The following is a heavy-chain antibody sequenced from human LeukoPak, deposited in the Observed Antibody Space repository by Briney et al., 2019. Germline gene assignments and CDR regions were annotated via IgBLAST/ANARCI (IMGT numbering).Heavy chain of an antibody. CDR2: IYSGGDT. V-gene: IGHV3-53*05. CDR3: AKDRATMMGVIRTTPRGQFDY. Sequence: GGSLRLSCAASGFTVSNNYMSWVRQAPGKGLEWVSVIYSGGDTYYADSVKGRFTISRDNSKHTLFLQMNSLRAEDTALYYCAKDRATMMGVIRTTPRGQFDYWGQGTLVTVSS. CDR1: GFTVSNNY. D-gene: IGHD3-22*01. J-gene: IGHJ4*02.